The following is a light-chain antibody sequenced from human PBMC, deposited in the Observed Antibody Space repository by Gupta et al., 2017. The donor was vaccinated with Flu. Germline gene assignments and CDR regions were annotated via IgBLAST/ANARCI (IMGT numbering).Light chain of an antibody. CDR3: MQGTHWPRT. CDR2: KVS. V-gene: IGKV2-30*01. Sequence: VVMTQSTLSLPVTLGQPASISCRSSQSLVYIDGNTYLSWFQQRPGQSPRRLIYKVSNRDSGVPDRFSGSASGTDFTLKVSRVEAEEVGVYYCMQGTHWPRTFGQGTKVEIK. J-gene: IGKJ1*01. CDR1: QSLVYIDGNTY.